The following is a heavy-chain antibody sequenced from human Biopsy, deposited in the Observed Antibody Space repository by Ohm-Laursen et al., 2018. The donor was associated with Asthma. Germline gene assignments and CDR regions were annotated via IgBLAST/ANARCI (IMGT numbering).Heavy chain of an antibody. J-gene: IGHJ4*02. CDR1: GFAVSRDY. D-gene: IGHD4-23*01. Sequence: SLRLSCAASGFAVSRDYMFWVRQAPGKGLEWVSVIYSGGTSHTADSVRGRFTISRDYSKNTLYLQMHSLRAEDTVVYYCARGDSGNWSHYYFDYWGQGTLVTVSS. CDR2: IYSGGTS. CDR3: ARGDSGNWSHYYFDY. V-gene: IGHV3-53*01.